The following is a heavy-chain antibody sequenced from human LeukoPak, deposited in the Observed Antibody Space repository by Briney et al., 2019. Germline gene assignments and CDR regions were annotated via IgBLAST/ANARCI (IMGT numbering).Heavy chain of an antibody. CDR3: ARGGLGSSWYQPHAFDI. J-gene: IGHJ3*02. D-gene: IGHD6-13*01. Sequence: GGSLRLSCAASGFTFSSYSMNWVRQAPGKGLEWVSSISSSSSYIYYADSVKGRFTISRDNAKNSLYLQMNSLRAEDTAVYYCARGGLGSSWYQPHAFDIWGQGTMVTVSS. CDR1: GFTFSSYS. V-gene: IGHV3-21*01. CDR2: ISSSSSYI.